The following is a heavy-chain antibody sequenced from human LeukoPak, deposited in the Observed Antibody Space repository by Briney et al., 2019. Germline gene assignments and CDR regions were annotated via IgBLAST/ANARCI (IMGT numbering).Heavy chain of an antibody. J-gene: IGHJ4*02. V-gene: IGHV4-59*01. Sequence: SETLALTGTVPGTSSSSNNWSGIRQPPGRGLGWGGFIYFSGSTNYKPTLKSRVTISVDTSKNQFSLKLSSVTAADTAVYYCARAVYVWGSYRYSFDYWGQGTLVNVSS. CDR2: IYFSGST. D-gene: IGHD3-16*02. CDR1: GTSSSSNN. CDR3: ARAVYVWGSYRYSFDY.